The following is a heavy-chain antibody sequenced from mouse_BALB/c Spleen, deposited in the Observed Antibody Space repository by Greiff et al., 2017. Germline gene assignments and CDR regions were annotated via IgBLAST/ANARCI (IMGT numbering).Heavy chain of an antibody. V-gene: IGHV3-8*02. D-gene: IGHD1-2*01. CDR1: GDSITSGY. J-gene: IGHJ2*01. CDR2: ISYSGST. Sequence: EVKLVESGPSLVKPSQTLSLTCSVTGDSITSGYWNWIRKFPGNKLEYMGYISYSGSTYYNPSLKSRISITRDTSKNQYYLQLNSVTTEDTATYYCARWGIYYGYYFDYWGQGTTLTVSS. CDR3: ARWGIYYGYYFDY.